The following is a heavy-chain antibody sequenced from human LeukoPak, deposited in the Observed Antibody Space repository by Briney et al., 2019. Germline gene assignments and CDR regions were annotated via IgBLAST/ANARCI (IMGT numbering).Heavy chain of an antibody. CDR3: ARDRRGLPRKNYNYYYGGV. V-gene: IGHV4-4*07. D-gene: IGHD1-14*01. CDR2: IYTSGST. Sequence: SETLSLTCTVSGGSISSYYWSWIRQPAGKGLEWIGRIYTSGSTNYNPSLKSRVTMSVDTSKNQFSLKLSSVTAADTAVYYCARDRRGLPRKNYNYYYGGVWEKGTRVTVP. J-gene: IGHJ6*03. CDR1: GGSISSYY.